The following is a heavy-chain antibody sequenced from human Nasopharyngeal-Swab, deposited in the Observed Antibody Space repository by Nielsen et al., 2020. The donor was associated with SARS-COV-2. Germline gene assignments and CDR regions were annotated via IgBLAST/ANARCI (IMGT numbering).Heavy chain of an antibody. Sequence: GESLKISCSASGFPFSRYSLHLVRQAPGKGLEWVAVISYDGSNKYYADSVKGRFTISRDNSKNPLYLQMNSLRAEDTAVYYCARGLPAVAEYFDYWGQGTLVTGAS. J-gene: IGHJ4*02. D-gene: IGHD6-19*01. CDR1: GFPFSRYS. CDR2: ISYDGSNK. CDR3: ARGLPAVAEYFDY. V-gene: IGHV3-30-3*01.